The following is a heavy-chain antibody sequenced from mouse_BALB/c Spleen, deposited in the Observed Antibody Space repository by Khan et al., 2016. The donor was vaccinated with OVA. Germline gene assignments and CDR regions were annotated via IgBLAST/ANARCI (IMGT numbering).Heavy chain of an antibody. D-gene: IGHD2-2*01. J-gene: IGHJ3*01. V-gene: IGHV1S81*02. CDR1: GYTFTSYY. Sequence: VQLKESGAELVKPGASVRLSCKASGYTFTSYYLYWVKQRPGQGLEWIGDINPSSGGTNFNEKFKSKATLTVDKSSSTAYIQLNSLTSEDSAVYYCTRSGYGSFAYWGQGTLATVSA. CDR3: TRSGYGSFAY. CDR2: INPSSGGT.